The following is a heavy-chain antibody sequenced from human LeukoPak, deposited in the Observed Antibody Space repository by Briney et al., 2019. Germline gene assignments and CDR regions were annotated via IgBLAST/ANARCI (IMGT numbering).Heavy chain of an antibody. CDR1: GGSISSYY. V-gene: IGHV4-4*07. D-gene: IGHD2-21*02. CDR3: ARDSTASSPWYFDL. CDR2: MYITGNT. Sequence: SETLSLTCTVSGGSISSYYWSWIRQPAGKGLEWIGRMYITGNTNYNPSLKSRVTMSLDTSKNHFSLKRSSVTAADTAVYYCARDSTASSPWYFDLWGRGTLVTVSS. J-gene: IGHJ2*01.